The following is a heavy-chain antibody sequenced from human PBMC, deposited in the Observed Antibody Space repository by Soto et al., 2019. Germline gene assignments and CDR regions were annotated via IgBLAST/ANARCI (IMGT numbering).Heavy chain of an antibody. V-gene: IGHV4-59*01. J-gene: IGHJ3*02. CDR3: ARGFEGSPGAFDI. CDR2: IYYSGST. D-gene: IGHD1-26*01. CDR1: GGSISSYY. Sequence: PSETLSLTCTVSGGSISSYYWSWIRQPPGKGLEWIGYIYYSGSTNYNPSLKSRVTISVDTSKSQFSLKLSSVTAADTAVYYCARGFEGSPGAFDIWGQGTMVTVSS.